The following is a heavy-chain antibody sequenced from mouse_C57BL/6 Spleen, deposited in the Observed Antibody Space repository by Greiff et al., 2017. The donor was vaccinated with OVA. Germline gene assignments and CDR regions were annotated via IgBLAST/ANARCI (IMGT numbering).Heavy chain of an antibody. J-gene: IGHJ4*01. CDR3: ARGDTTVVRAMDY. Sequence: VKLVESGAELVKPGASVKISCKASGYAFSSYWMNWVKQRPGKGLEWIGQIYPGDGDPNYNGKFKGKATLTADKSSSTAYMQLSSLTSEDSAVYFCARGDTTVVRAMDYWGQGTSVTVSS. CDR2: IYPGDGDP. D-gene: IGHD1-1*01. CDR1: GYAFSSYW. V-gene: IGHV1-80*01.